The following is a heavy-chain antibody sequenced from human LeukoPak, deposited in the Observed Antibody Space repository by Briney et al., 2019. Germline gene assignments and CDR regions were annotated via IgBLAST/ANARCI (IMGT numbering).Heavy chain of an antibody. CDR2: IYTSGST. Sequence: SQTLSLTCTVSGGSISSGGYYWSWIRQPAGKGLEWIGRIYTSGSTNYNPSLKSRVTMSVDTSKNQFSLKLSSVTAADTAVYYCARDWHYYGMDVWGQGTTVTVSS. V-gene: IGHV4-61*02. CDR1: GGSISSGGYY. CDR3: ARDWHYYGMDV. J-gene: IGHJ6*02.